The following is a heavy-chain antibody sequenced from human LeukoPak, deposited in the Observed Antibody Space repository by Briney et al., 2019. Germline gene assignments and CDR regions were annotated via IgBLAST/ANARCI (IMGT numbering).Heavy chain of an antibody. V-gene: IGHV3-21*01. CDR1: GLTFSTYS. D-gene: IGHD3-10*01. CDR3: ARGYWPFRRRFGELYLMDV. Sequence: PGGSLRLSCAASGLTFSTYSMNWVRQAPGKGLEWVSSISSNSAYIHYADSVKGRFTISRENAKNSLYLQMNSLRAGDTAVYYCARGYWPFRRRFGELYLMDVWGKGTTVTISS. CDR2: ISSNSAYI. J-gene: IGHJ6*04.